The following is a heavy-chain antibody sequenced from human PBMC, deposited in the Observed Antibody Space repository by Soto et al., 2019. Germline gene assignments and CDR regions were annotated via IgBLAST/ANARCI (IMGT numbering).Heavy chain of an antibody. CDR1: GFTFNSYA. V-gene: IGHV3-33*01. CDR2: IWNDGSNE. Sequence: QVQLVESGGGVVQPGTSLRLSCAASGFTFNSYAMHWVRQAPGKGLDWVAVIWNDGSNEYYSASVKGRFTISRDNSNNTLDLQMNSLRAEETAVYSCVRVDGQRIGEFDHWGPGTLVAGSS. CDR3: VRVDGQRIGEFDH. J-gene: IGHJ4*02. D-gene: IGHD3-16*01.